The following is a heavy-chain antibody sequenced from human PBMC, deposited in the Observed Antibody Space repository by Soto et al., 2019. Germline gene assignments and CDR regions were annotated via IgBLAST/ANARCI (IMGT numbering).Heavy chain of an antibody. CDR2: IVVGSGNT. Sequence: GASVKVSCKASGYTFTSYAMHWVRQAPGQRLEWIGWIVVGSGNTNYAQKFQERVTITRDMSTSTAYMELSSLRSEDTAVYYCAAKSVRGYSGYGPGAFDIWGQGTMVTVSS. V-gene: IGHV1-58*02. CDR1: GYTFTSYA. CDR3: AAKSVRGYSGYGPGAFDI. D-gene: IGHD5-12*01. J-gene: IGHJ3*02.